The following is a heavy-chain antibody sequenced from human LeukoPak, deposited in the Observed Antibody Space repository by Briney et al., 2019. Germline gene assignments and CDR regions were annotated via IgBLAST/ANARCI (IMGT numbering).Heavy chain of an antibody. V-gene: IGHV4-39*01. CDR3: ARHVRFLEWLSSYYFDY. J-gene: IGHJ4*02. CDR2: IYYSGTT. D-gene: IGHD3-3*01. CDR1: GGTISSSSYY. Sequence: SETLSLTCTVSGGTISSSSYYWGWIRQPPGKGLEWIGSIYYSGTTYYNPSLKSRVTISVDTSKSQFSLTLTSVTAADTAVYYCARHVRFLEWLSSYYFDYWGQGTLVTVSS.